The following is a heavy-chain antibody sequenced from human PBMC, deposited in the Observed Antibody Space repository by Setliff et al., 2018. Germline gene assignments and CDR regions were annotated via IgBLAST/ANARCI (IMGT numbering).Heavy chain of an antibody. Sequence: GGSLRLSCAASGFTFSIYSLNWVRQAPGKGLEWIAYTSSGSNSIYYADSVMGRFTISRDNARNSLYLQMNRLRPEDTAVYYCAKSGGDHCCPLYHHYYMDVWGTGTTVTVSS. V-gene: IGHV3-48*01. CDR2: TSSGSNSI. CDR1: GFTFSIYS. J-gene: IGHJ6*03. CDR3: AKSGGDHCCPLYHHYYMDV. D-gene: IGHD2-21*02.